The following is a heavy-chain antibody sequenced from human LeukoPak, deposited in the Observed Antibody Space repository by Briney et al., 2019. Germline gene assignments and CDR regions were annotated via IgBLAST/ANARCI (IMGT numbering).Heavy chain of an antibody. CDR3: ASGYCSSTSCLYYFDY. J-gene: IGHJ4*02. CDR2: INPSGGST. CDR1: GYTFTSYY. Sequence: ASVKVSCKASGYTFTSYYMHWVRQAPGQGLEWMGIINPSGGSTSYAQKFQGRVTMTRDTSTSTVYMELSSLRSEDTAVYYCASGYCSSTSCLYYFDYWGRGTLVTVSS. V-gene: IGHV1-46*01. D-gene: IGHD2-2*01.